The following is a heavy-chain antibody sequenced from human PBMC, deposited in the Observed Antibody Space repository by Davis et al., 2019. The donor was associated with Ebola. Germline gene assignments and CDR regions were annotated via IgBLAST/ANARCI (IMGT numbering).Heavy chain of an antibody. J-gene: IGHJ5*02. Sequence: MPSETLSLTCTVSGGSITSSYWSWIRQLPGKGLEWIGYIYYTGRTNYNPSLKSQVTISLDTSKNQFSLKLTAVTAADTAVYYCARDLGPVSGKGLDPWGQGTLVTVSS. V-gene: IGHV4-59*01. CDR2: IYYTGRT. D-gene: IGHD6-19*01. CDR1: GGSITSSY. CDR3: ARDLGPVSGKGLDP.